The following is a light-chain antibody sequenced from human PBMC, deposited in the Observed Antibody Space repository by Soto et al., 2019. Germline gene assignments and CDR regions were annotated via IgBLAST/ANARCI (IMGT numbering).Light chain of an antibody. Sequence: QSVLTQPPSVSGTPGQRVTISCSGSRSSIGSNTVNWYQHLPGSAPKLLIYSNNHRPPGVPDRFSASKAGASASLAISGLQSEDEGDYYCAAWDASLGGFYVSGSGTKVTVL. CDR3: AAWDASLGGFYV. CDR2: SNN. CDR1: RSSIGSNT. J-gene: IGLJ1*01. V-gene: IGLV1-44*01.